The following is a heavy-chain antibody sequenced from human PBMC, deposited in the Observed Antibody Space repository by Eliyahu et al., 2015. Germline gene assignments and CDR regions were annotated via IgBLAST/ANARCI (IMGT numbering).Heavy chain of an antibody. CDR3: ARGGGYGDYLGNRFDY. V-gene: IGHV4-59*01. Sequence: QVQLQESGPGLVXASETLSLTCXIXSGSIRSFXWSWIRQPPGKGLEWIGYIHYTGRNNYNSSLKSRVTVSVDTSNNQVSLTLNSVTAADTGVYYCARGGGYGDYLGNRFDYWGQGTLVTVSS. D-gene: IGHD2-21*02. CDR2: IHYTGRN. CDR1: SGSIRSFX. J-gene: IGHJ4*02.